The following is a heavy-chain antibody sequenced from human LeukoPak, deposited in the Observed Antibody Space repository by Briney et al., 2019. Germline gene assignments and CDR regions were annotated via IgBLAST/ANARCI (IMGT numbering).Heavy chain of an antibody. CDR1: GYSFTSYW. Sequence: GESPKISCKGSGYSFTSYWIGWVRQMPGKGLEWMGLIYPGDSNTRYSPSFQGQVTMSADKSITTAYLQWSSLKASDTAMYFCATSLACSGGACYPNWFDSWGQGTLVTVSS. CDR3: ATSLACSGGACYPNWFDS. J-gene: IGHJ5*01. V-gene: IGHV5-51*01. D-gene: IGHD2-15*01. CDR2: IYPGDSNT.